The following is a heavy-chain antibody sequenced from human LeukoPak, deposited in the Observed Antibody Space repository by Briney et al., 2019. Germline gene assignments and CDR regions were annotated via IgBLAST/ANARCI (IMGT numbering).Heavy chain of an antibody. D-gene: IGHD2-15*01. J-gene: IGHJ1*01. Sequence: SETLSLTCAVYGGSFSGYYWSWIRQPPAKGLPWIGGINHSGSTHYHQSLKRRVTLSVDTSKYQLSLKLSAVTAAHTPVYDCASGLCSGSSCYGYFQHWGQGTLVTVSS. CDR2: INHSGST. V-gene: IGHV4-34*01. CDR3: ASGLCSGSSCYGYFQH. CDR1: GGSFSGYY.